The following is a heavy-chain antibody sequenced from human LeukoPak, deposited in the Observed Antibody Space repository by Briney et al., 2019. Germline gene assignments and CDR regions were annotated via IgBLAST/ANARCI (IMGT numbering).Heavy chain of an antibody. J-gene: IGHJ4*02. CDR3: ARSPYYDILSGYYSFDY. D-gene: IGHD3-9*01. Sequence: PGGSLRLSCAASGFTFSGSAMHWVRQASGKGLEWVGRIYTSGSTNYNPSLTSRVTMSVDTSKNQFSLTLTSMTAADTAVYYCARSPYYDILSGYYSFDYWGQGTLVTVSS. CDR1: GFTFSGSA. V-gene: IGHV4-59*10. CDR2: IYTSGST.